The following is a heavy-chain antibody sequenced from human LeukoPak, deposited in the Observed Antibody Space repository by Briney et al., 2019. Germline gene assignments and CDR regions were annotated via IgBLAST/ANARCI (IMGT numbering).Heavy chain of an antibody. Sequence: ASVKVSCKASGYTFTSYGINWVRQATGQGLEWMGWMNPNSGNTGYAQKFQGRVTMTRNTSISTAYMELSSLRSEDTAVYYCARGLMVRGVIITWNYYYGMDVWGQGTTVTVSS. J-gene: IGHJ6*02. V-gene: IGHV1-8*02. D-gene: IGHD3-10*01. CDR2: MNPNSGNT. CDR3: ARGLMVRGVIITWNYYYGMDV. CDR1: GYTFTSYG.